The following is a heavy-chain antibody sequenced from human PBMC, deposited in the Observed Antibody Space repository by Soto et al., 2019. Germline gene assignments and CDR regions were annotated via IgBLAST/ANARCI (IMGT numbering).Heavy chain of an antibody. Sequence: PSETLSLTCTVSGGSISSGDSYGSWIRQPPGKGLEWIGYIYYSGSTYYNPSLKSRVTISVDTSKNQFSLKLSSVTAADTAVYYCARPGRSYDSFDPWGQGTLVTVSS. D-gene: IGHD3-22*01. J-gene: IGHJ5*02. CDR3: ARPGRSYDSFDP. V-gene: IGHV4-30-4*01. CDR2: IYYSGST. CDR1: GGSISSGDSY.